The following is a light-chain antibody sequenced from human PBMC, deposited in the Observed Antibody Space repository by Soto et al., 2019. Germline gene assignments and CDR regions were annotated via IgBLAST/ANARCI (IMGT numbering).Light chain of an antibody. V-gene: IGKV3-15*01. CDR2: GAS. Sequence: EIVMTQSPATLSVSPGERATLSCRASQSVSNNLAWYQQKLGQAPMLLIYGASNRATGIPARFSGSGSVTDFTLTISRLDPEDFAVYYCQQYGGSPWTFGQGTKVDIK. CDR1: QSVSNN. J-gene: IGKJ1*01. CDR3: QQYGGSPWT.